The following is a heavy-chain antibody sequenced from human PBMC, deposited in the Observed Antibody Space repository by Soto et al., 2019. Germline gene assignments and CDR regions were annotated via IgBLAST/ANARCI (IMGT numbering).Heavy chain of an antibody. CDR3: AKVGSYGYGSNSDVEY. Sequence: QVQMVESGGGVVQPGSSLRLSCAASGFTFRNYGMHWVRQAPGKGLEWVALISYDGSDKYYGDSVKGRFTISRDSSKNTLYLVVSSLRAEDTAVYYCAKVGSYGYGSNSDVEYWGQGTLVTVSS. V-gene: IGHV3-30*18. D-gene: IGHD5-18*01. CDR2: ISYDGSDK. CDR1: GFTFRNYG. J-gene: IGHJ4*02.